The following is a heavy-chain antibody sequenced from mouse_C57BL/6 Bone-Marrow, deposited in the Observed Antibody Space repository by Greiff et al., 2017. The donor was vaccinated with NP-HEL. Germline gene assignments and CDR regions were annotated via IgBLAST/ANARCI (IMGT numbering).Heavy chain of an antibody. J-gene: IGHJ3*01. V-gene: IGHV5-4*01. Sequence: EVNVVESGGGLVKPGGSLKLSCAASGFTFSSYAMSWVRQTPEKRLEWVATISDGGSYTYYPDNVKGRFTISRDNAKNNLYLQMSHLKSEDTAMYYCARDDSITWFAYWGQGTLVTVSA. CDR2: ISDGGSYT. CDR3: ARDDSITWFAY. CDR1: GFTFSSYA. D-gene: IGHD2-10*02.